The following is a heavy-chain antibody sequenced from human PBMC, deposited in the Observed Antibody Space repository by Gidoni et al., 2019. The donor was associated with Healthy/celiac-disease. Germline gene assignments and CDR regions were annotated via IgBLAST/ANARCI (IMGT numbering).Heavy chain of an antibody. CDR1: GCTFSGDS. CDR2: INPTRGGT. V-gene: IGHV1-2*02. Sequence: QLQLVQSGAEVTKPGALVTVSCNASGCTFSGDSMHWVRQAPGQGLEWMDWINPTRGGTNYAQKLQGRVTMTRNPSISTAYMELSRLRSDDTAVYYCAGDDGIGGPFDYWGQGTLVTVSS. CDR3: AGDDGIGGPFDY. D-gene: IGHD2-15*01. J-gene: IGHJ4*02.